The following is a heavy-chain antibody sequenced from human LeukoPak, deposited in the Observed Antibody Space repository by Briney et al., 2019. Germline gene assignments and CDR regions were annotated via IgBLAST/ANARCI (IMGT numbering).Heavy chain of an antibody. CDR2: IYHSGIT. CDR3: AETGDGGV. D-gene: IGHD7-27*01. J-gene: IGHJ4*02. CDR1: DYSISSGYGYY. Sequence: SETLSLTCTVSDYSISSGYGYYWGWIRQPPGKGLEWIGNIYHSGITYYNHFNSSLKSRVTISIDTSKNQFSLKLSSVTAADTAVYYCAETGDGGVWGQGTLVTVSS. V-gene: IGHV4-38-2*02.